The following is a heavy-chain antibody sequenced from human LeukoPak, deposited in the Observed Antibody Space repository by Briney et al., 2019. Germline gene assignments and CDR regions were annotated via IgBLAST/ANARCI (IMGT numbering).Heavy chain of an antibody. CDR2: INHSGST. D-gene: IGHD3-3*01. J-gene: IGHJ6*03. CDR1: GFTFSSYS. CDR3: ARRRKGITIFGVVITASQAYYMDV. Sequence: GSLRLSCAASGFTFSSYSMNWVRQPPGKGLEWIGEINHSGSTNYNPSLKSRVTISVDTSKNQSSLKLSSVTAADTAVYYCARRRKGITIFGVVITASQAYYMDVWGKGTTVTVSS. V-gene: IGHV4-34*01.